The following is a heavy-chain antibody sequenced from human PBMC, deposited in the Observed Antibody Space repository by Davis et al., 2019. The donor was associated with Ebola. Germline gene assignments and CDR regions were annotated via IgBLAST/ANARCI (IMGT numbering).Heavy chain of an antibody. CDR2: VYYGGNT. D-gene: IGHD6-19*01. Sequence: SETLSLTCSVSGGSTSSYFWSWLRQPPGKGLEWIGYVYYGGNTNYNASPKSRVTISLDTSKNQFSLNLRSVTAADTAMYYCARITSDSSAWYFYGMDVWGKGTTVTVSS. CDR1: GGSTSSYF. V-gene: IGHV4-59*01. CDR3: ARITSDSSAWYFYGMDV. J-gene: IGHJ6*04.